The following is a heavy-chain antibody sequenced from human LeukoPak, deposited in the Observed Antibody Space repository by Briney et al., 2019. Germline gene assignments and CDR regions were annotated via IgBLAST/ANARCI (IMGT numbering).Heavy chain of an antibody. Sequence: ASVTVSCKASGYTFTSFGISWVRQAPGQGLEWMGWISAYNANTNFAQNLQGRVTMTTDTSTSTAYMELRSLRSDDTAVYYCARVQGSSGWYIFDYWGQGALVTVSS. J-gene: IGHJ4*02. CDR1: GYTFTSFG. D-gene: IGHD6-19*01. CDR3: ARVQGSSGWYIFDY. V-gene: IGHV1-18*01. CDR2: ISAYNANT.